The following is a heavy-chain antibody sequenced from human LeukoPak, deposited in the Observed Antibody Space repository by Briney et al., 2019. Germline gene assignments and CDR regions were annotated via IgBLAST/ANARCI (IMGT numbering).Heavy chain of an antibody. CDR1: GFTFSSYA. Sequence: GGSLRLSCAASGFTFSSYAMSWVRQAPGKGLEWVSAITGSGGSTYYADSVKGRFTISRDNSKNTLYLQMNSLKTEDTAVYYCTTGKTYDSSAYYTRFWGQGTLVTVSS. CDR2: ITGSGGST. CDR3: TTGKTYDSSAYYTRF. J-gene: IGHJ4*02. D-gene: IGHD3-22*01. V-gene: IGHV3-23*01.